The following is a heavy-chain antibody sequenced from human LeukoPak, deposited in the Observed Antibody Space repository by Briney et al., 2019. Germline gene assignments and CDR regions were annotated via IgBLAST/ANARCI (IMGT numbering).Heavy chain of an antibody. Sequence: GGSLRLSCTASGFTFGDYAMSWVRQAPGRGLEWVGFIRSKAYGGTKEYAASVKGRFAISRDDSKSIAYLQMNSLKTEDTAVYYCTRLWVDTAMSGIDYWGQGTLVTVSS. CDR1: GFTFGDYA. D-gene: IGHD5-18*01. V-gene: IGHV3-49*04. CDR2: IRSKAYGGTK. J-gene: IGHJ4*02. CDR3: TRLWVDTAMSGIDY.